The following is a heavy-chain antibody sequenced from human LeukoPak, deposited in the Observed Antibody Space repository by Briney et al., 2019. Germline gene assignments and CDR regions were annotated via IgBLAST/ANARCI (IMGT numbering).Heavy chain of an antibody. J-gene: IGHJ6*04. V-gene: IGHV3-48*03. CDR3: ARDGTYYDILTATSYYYYGMDV. CDR1: GFTFSSYE. CDR2: ISSSGSTI. Sequence: QPGGSLRLSCAASGFTFSSYEMNWVRQAPGKGLEWVSYISSSGSTIYYADSVKGRFTISRDNAKNSLCLQMNSLRAEDTAVYYCARDGTYYDILTATSYYYYGMDVWGKGTTVTVSS. D-gene: IGHD3-9*01.